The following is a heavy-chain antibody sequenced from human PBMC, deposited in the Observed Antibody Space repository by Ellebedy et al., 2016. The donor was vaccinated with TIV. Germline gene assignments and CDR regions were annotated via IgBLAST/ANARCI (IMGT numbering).Heavy chain of an antibody. CDR2: ISGSASVT. V-gene: IGHV3-48*03. J-gene: IGHJ5*02. Sequence: PGGSLRLSCAVSGFTFSSYEMNWVRQAPGKGLEWVSYISGSASVTAYADSVKRRFTISRDNARTSLYLQMNSLRVDDTAMYYCARSYGARTSGPWGQGTLVTVSS. CDR3: ARSYGARTSGP. D-gene: IGHD3-16*01. CDR1: GFTFSSYE.